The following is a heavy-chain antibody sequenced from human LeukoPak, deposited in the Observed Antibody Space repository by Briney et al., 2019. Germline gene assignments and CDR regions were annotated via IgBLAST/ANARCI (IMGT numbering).Heavy chain of an antibody. CDR1: GYSISSGYY. V-gene: IGHV4-38-2*02. D-gene: IGHD2-2*01. CDR3: ARDVVAARGSFDY. J-gene: IGHJ4*02. Sequence: SETLSLTCTVSGYSISSGYYWGWIRQPPGKGLEWIGSLYHSGTTYYNPSPKSRVTMSVDMSKNQFSLKLRSVTAADTAVYYCARDVVAARGSFDYWGQGTLVTVSS. CDR2: LYHSGTT.